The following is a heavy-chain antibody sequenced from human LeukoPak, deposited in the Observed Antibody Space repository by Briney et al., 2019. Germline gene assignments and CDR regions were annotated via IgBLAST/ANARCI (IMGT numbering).Heavy chain of an antibody. CDR3: AGRRPCDSSGYSPPSGV. CDR2: IYHSGST. Sequence: PSEALSLTCAVSGGSISSSNWWSWVRQPPGKGLEWIGEIYHSGSTNYNPSLKSRVTISVDKSKNQFSLKLSSVTAADTAVYYCAGRRPCDSSGYSPPSGVWGQGTTVTVSS. CDR1: GGSISSSNW. D-gene: IGHD3-22*01. J-gene: IGHJ6*02. V-gene: IGHV4-4*02.